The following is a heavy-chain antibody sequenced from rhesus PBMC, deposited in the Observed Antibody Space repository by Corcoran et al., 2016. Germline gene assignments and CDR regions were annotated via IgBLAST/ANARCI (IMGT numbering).Heavy chain of an antibody. CDR2: IKGNTGST. CDR1: GASISSSW. Sequence: QVQLQESGPGLVKPSETLSLTCPVAGASISSSWWTWIRQPPGKGVEWIGEIKGNTGSTNYKPSRKSRVTMSRDTSKNHFSLRLNSVTAADTAVYYCAMGEYSGKYGAFDSWGQGVVVTVSS. D-gene: IGHD1-44*01. V-gene: IGHV4-80*01. J-gene: IGHJ4*01. CDR3: AMGEYSGKYGAFDS.